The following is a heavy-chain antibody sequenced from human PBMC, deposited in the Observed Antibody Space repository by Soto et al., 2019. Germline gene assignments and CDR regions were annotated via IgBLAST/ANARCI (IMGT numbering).Heavy chain of an antibody. J-gene: IGHJ3*02. V-gene: IGHV3-23*01. CDR2: ISGSAGST. D-gene: IGHD1-7*01. CDR3: AKGNSWSPALVLNI. CDR1: GFTFRSYA. Sequence: GGSLRLSCAASGFTFRSYAMNWVRQAPGKGLEWVSAISGSAGSTYYADSVKGRFTISRDTSKNTLYLQMNSLRAEDTAVYYCAKGNSWSPALVLNIWGQGTMVTVSS.